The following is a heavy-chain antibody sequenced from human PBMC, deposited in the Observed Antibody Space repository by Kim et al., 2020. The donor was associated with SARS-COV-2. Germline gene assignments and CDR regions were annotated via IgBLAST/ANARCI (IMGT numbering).Heavy chain of an antibody. CDR3: ARDRSEITIFGVVRYGMDV. CDR2: ISSSSSYI. V-gene: IGHV3-21*01. D-gene: IGHD3-3*01. Sequence: LSLTCAASGFTFSSYSMNWVRQAPGKGLEWVSSISSSSSYIYYADSVKGRFTISRDNAKNSLYLQMNSLRAEDTAVYYCARDRSEITIFGVVRYGMDVWGQGTTVTVSS. CDR1: GFTFSSYS. J-gene: IGHJ6*02.